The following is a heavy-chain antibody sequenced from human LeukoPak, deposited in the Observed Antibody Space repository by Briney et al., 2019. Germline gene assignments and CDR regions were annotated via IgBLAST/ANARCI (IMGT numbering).Heavy chain of an antibody. V-gene: IGHV3-23*01. CDR2: ISGSGGST. CDR3: AKDSLGVYYDSSGYKYYYYYMDV. Sequence: GGSLRLSCAASGFTFSSYAMSWVRQAPGKGLEWVSAISGSGGSTYYADSVKGRFTISRDNSKNTLYLQMNSLRAEDTAVYYCAKDSLGVYYDSSGYKYYYYYMDVWGKGTTVTISS. D-gene: IGHD3-22*01. CDR1: GFTFSSYA. J-gene: IGHJ6*03.